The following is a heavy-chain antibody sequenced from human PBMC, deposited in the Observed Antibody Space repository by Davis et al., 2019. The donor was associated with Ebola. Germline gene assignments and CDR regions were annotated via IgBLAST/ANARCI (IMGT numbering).Heavy chain of an antibody. Sequence: AASVKVSCKASGYTFTSYDINWVRQATGQGLEWMGWMNPNSGNTGYAQKFQGRVTMTRNISISTAYMELSSLRSEDTAVYYCARHLMVRGVVYWYFYLWGRGTLVTVSS. V-gene: IGHV1-8*01. CDR2: MNPNSGNT. J-gene: IGHJ2*01. CDR1: GYTFTSYD. D-gene: IGHD3-10*01. CDR3: ARHLMVRGVVYWYFYL.